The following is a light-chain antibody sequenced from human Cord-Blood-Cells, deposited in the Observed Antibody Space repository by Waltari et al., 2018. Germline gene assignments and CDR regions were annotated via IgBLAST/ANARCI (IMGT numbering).Light chain of an antibody. Sequence: QPVLTQPPSASASLGASVTPTCTLSSAYSNYKVDWYQQSPGKGPRFVMRVGTGGVVGAKGDGIRDRFSVLGAGLNRYRTIKKSQEEDEGDYHCGADHGSGRNFVWVCGGGTKLTVL. CDR3: GADHGSGRNFVWV. V-gene: IGLV9-49*01. CDR1: SAYSNYK. J-gene: IGLJ3*02. CDR2: VGTGGVVG.